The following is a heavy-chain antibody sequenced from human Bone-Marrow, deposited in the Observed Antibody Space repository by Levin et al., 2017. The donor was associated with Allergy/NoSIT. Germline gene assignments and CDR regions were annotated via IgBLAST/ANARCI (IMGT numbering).Heavy chain of an antibody. CDR2: IRDSGTT. CDR1: GGYISGYF. Sequence: SETLSLTCNVSGGYISGYFWSWIRQSAGKGLEWFGRIRDSGTTDYNPSVKSRITMSVDTSKNQSSLKLTSVTAADTAVYYCAREGRWLGELDYWGQGTLVAVSS. CDR3: AREGRWLGELDY. D-gene: IGHD3-10*01. J-gene: IGHJ4*02. V-gene: IGHV4-4*07.